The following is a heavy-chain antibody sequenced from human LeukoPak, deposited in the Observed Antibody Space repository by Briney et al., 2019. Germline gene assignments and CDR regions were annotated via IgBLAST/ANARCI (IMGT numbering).Heavy chain of an antibody. V-gene: IGHV3-74*01. CDR1: GFTFRSYW. D-gene: IGHD1-20*01. Sequence: QPGGSLRLSCTASGFTFRSYWMHWVRQAPGKGLVWVARINNDGSSASYADSVKGRFTSSRDNAKSTLYLQMNSLRAEDTAVYYCARSITGNAFDIWGQGTLVIVSS. CDR2: INNDGSSA. J-gene: IGHJ3*02. CDR3: ARSITGNAFDI.